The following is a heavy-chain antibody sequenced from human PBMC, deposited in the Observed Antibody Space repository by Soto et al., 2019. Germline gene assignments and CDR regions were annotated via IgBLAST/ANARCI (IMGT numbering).Heavy chain of an antibody. V-gene: IGHV3-33*01. J-gene: IGHJ4*02. CDR1: GFTFSSYG. CDR3: ARDLYGGNSGPAK. CDR2: IWYDGSNK. D-gene: IGHD4-17*01. Sequence: GGSLRLSCAASGFTFSSYGMHWVRQAPGKGLEWVAVIWYDGSNKYYADSVKGRFTISRDNSKNTLYLQMNSLRAEDTAVYYCARDLYGGNSGPAKWGQGTLVTVSS.